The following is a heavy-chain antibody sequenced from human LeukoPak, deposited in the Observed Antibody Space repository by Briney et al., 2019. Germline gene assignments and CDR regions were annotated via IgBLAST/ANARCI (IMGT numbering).Heavy chain of an antibody. CDR3: VRDGRDGYDTDFDY. D-gene: IGHD5-12*01. Sequence: GGSLRLSCTASGFDFGAYWMSWVRQAPGKGLEWVANIKNDGGEELYVDSVMGRFTISRDNAKNSVYLHMSSLRAEDTAVYYCVRDGRDGYDTDFDYWGQGTLVTVSS. V-gene: IGHV3-7*01. CDR1: GFDFGAYW. CDR2: IKNDGGEE. J-gene: IGHJ4*02.